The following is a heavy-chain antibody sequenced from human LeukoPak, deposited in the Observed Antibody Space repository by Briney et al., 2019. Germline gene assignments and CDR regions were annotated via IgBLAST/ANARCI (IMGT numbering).Heavy chain of an antibody. CDR1: GYTFTSYG. J-gene: IGHJ1*01. D-gene: IGHD3-16*02. V-gene: IGHV1-18*01. CDR3: ARGLGPTYDYIWGSYRPSAEYFQH. Sequence: ASVKVSCKASGYTFTSYGISWVRQAPGQGLEWMGWISAYNGNTNYAQKLQGRVTMTTDTSTSTAYMELRSLRSDDTAVYYCARGLGPTYDYIWGSYRPSAEYFQHWDQGTLVTVSS. CDR2: ISAYNGNT.